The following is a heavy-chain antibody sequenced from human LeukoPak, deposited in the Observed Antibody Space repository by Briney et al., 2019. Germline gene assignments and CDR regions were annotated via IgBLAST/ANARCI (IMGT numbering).Heavy chain of an antibody. J-gene: IGHJ4*02. CDR3: VRHRNWNYDY. Sequence: GESLKISCKGSGYSFTNYWIAWVRQMPGKGLEWMGIINPADSDTIYSPSFHGQVTISADKSINTAYLQWSSLKASDTAMYYCVRHRNWNYDYWGQGTLVTVSS. CDR1: GYSFTNYW. D-gene: IGHD1-1*01. CDR2: INPADSDT. V-gene: IGHV5-51*01.